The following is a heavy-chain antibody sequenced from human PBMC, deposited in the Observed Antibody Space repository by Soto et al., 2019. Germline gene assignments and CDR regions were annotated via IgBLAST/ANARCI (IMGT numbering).Heavy chain of an antibody. J-gene: IGHJ5*02. CDR2: MNPNSGNT. Sequence: ASVNVSCKASGYTFTSYDINWVRQATGQGLEWMGWMNPNSGNTGYAQKFQGRVTMTRNTSISTAYMELSSLRSEDTAVYYCARATIAARGFDPWGQGTLVTVS. V-gene: IGHV1-8*01. CDR1: GYTFTSYD. D-gene: IGHD6-6*01. CDR3: ARATIAARGFDP.